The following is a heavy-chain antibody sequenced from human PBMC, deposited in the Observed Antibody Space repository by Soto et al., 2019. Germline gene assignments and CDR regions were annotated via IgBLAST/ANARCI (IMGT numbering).Heavy chain of an antibody. CDR1: GGTFSRYA. CDR2: IIPIFGTA. CDR3: ARERVDCSGGSCYLLHFDY. Sequence: QVQLVQSGAEVKKPGSSVEVSCKASGGTFSRYAISWVRQAPGQGLEWMGGIIPIFGTANYAQKFQGRVTITADESTSTAYMELSSLRSEDTAVYYCARERVDCSGGSCYLLHFDYWGQGTLVTVSS. D-gene: IGHD2-15*01. V-gene: IGHV1-69*01. J-gene: IGHJ4*02.